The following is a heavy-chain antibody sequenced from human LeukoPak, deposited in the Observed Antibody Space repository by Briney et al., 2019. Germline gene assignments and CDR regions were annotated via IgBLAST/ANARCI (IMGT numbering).Heavy chain of an antibody. Sequence: AASVKVPCKASGGTFSSYAISWVRQAPGQGLEWMGGIIPIFGTANYAQKFQGRVTITADESTSTAYMELSSLRSEDTAVYYCASGTTGTTAAGYWGQGTLVTVSS. CDR1: GGTFSSYA. V-gene: IGHV1-69*13. D-gene: IGHD1-1*01. J-gene: IGHJ4*02. CDR2: IIPIFGTA. CDR3: ASGTTGTTAAGY.